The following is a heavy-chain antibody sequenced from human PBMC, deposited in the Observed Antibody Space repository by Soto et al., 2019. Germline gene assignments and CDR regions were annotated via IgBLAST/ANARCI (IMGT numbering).Heavy chain of an antibody. Sequence: GGSLRLSCAASGFTFSSYAMSWVRQAPGKGLEWVSAISGSGGSTYYADSVKGRFTISRDNSENTLYLQMNSLRAEDTAVYYCAKGGPYYYDSSGYYDYWGQGTLVTVSS. J-gene: IGHJ4*02. D-gene: IGHD3-22*01. CDR2: ISGSGGST. V-gene: IGHV3-23*01. CDR3: AKGGPYYYDSSGYYDY. CDR1: GFTFSSYA.